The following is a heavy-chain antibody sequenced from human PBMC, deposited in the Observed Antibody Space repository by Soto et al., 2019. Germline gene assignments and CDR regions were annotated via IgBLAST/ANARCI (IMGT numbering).Heavy chain of an antibody. D-gene: IGHD2-15*01. CDR2: INSDGSST. CDR3: AIDLRGSGGSCYSPVDY. J-gene: IGHJ4*02. CDR1: GFTFSSYW. V-gene: IGHV3-74*01. Sequence: PGGSLRLSCAASGFTFSSYWMHCVRQAPGTGLVWVSRINSDGSSTSYADSVKGRFTISRDNAKNTLYLQMNSLRAEDTAVYYCAIDLRGSGGSCYSPVDYWRQGTLVAVSS.